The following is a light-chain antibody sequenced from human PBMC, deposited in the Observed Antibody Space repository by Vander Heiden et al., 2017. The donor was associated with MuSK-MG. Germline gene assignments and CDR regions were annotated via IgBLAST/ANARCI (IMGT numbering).Light chain of an antibody. J-gene: IGKJ5*01. V-gene: IGKV3-15*01. CDR2: GAS. Sequence: EIVMTQSPATLSVSPGERATLSCRASQSVSSNLAWYQQKPGQAPRLLIYGASSRATGFPARFSGSGSGTEFTLTISSLQSEDFAVYHCQQYNNWPITFGQGTRLEI. CDR3: QQYNNWPIT. CDR1: QSVSSN.